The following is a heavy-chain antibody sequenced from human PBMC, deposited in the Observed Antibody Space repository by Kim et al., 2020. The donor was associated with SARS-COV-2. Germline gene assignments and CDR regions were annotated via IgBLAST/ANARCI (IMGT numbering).Heavy chain of an antibody. D-gene: IGHD6-6*01. CDR3: ARDRSIAARYFDY. Sequence: SSHKFQGRVAITRDTSASTAYMELSSLRSEDTAVYYCARDRSIAARYFDYWGQGTLVTVSS. J-gene: IGHJ4*02. V-gene: IGHV1-3*01.